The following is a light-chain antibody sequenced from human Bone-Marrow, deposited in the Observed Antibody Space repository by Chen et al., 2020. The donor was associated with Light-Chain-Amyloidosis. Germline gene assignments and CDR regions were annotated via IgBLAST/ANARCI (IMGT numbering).Light chain of an antibody. V-gene: IGKV1-12*01. CDR3: QRANSFPLA. Sequence: DIQMTQSPSFVSASVGDRVTITCRASQGIGSVLAWYQQKPGNAPKLLIYDASSLQSGVPSRFSGRGSGTDFTLTISSLQPEDFVTYYCQRANSFPLAFGGGTKVEIK. CDR1: QGIGSV. CDR2: DAS. J-gene: IGKJ4*01.